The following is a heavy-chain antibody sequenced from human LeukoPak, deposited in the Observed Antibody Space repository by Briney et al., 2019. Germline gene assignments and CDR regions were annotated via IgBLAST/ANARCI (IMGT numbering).Heavy chain of an antibody. V-gene: IGHV4-31*03. CDR1: GGSISSGGYY. J-gene: IGHJ4*02. Sequence: PSETLSLTCTVSGGSISSGGYYWSWIRQHPGKGLEWIGYIYYSGSTYYNPSLKSRVTISVDTSKNQFSLKLSSVTAADTAVYYCARRLYYYDSSGAFDYWGQGTLVTVSS. D-gene: IGHD3-22*01. CDR2: IYYSGST. CDR3: ARRLYYYDSSGAFDY.